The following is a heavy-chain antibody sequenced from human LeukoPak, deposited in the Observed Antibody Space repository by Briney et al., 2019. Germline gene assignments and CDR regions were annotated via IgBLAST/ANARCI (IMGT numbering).Heavy chain of an antibody. CDR3: AKGVSITWYTYFEY. J-gene: IGHJ4*02. V-gene: IGHV3-23*01. CDR1: GFTFSSYA. D-gene: IGHD6-13*01. CDR2: IGGGGGST. Sequence: GGSLRLSCAASGFTFSSYATSWVRQAPGKGLEWVSSIGGGGGSTYYADSVKGRFTISRDNSKNTLYLQMNSLRAEDTAVYYCAKGVSITWYTYFEYWGQGTLVTVSS.